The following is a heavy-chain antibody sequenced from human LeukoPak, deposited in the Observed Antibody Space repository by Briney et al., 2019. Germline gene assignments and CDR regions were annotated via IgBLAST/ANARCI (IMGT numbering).Heavy chain of an antibody. D-gene: IGHD3-22*01. CDR1: GGSLSSYY. V-gene: IGHV4-59*01. CDR3: AKNYDSSGYTTFAY. Sequence: PSETLSLTCTVSGGSLSSYYWSWIRQPPGKGLEWIGYIYYSGSTNYNPSLKSRVTISQDASKNQFSLKLSSVTAADTAVYYCAKNYDSSGYTTFAYWGRGTLVTVSS. J-gene: IGHJ4*02. CDR2: IYYSGST.